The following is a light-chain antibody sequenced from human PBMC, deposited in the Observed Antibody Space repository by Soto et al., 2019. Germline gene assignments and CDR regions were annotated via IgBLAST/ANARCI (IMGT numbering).Light chain of an antibody. CDR1: SSDVGGYDY. CDR3: SSSTTSITPHV. Sequence: QSVLTQPASVSGSPGQSITISCTGSSSDVGGYDYVSWYQQHPGKAPKLVLYGVNNRPSGVSNRFSGSKSGNTTSLTISGLQAEDEAEYYCSSSTTSITPHVFGAGTKVTVL. CDR2: GVN. V-gene: IGLV2-14*01. J-gene: IGLJ1*01.